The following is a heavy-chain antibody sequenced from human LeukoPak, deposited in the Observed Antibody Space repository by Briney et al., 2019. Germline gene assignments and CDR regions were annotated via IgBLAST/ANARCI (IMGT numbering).Heavy chain of an antibody. CDR1: GFNFSDYY. V-gene: IGHV3-11*01. Sequence: GGSLRLSCAASGFNFSDYYMSWIREAPGKGLEWVSYISSSGFSTYYAGSVKGRFTISRDNARNSLYLQMNSLAPEDTALYYCARGKRRFDYWGQGTLVSVSS. CDR2: ISSSGFST. CDR3: ARGKRRFDY. J-gene: IGHJ4*02.